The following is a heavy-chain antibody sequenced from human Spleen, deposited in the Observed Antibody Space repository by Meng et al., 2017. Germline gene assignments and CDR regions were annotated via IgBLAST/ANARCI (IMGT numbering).Heavy chain of an antibody. D-gene: IGHD6-13*01. J-gene: IGHJ4*02. Sequence: QVQLQQWGAGLLKPSETLSLTCAVYGGSFSNYYWSWIRQPPGKGLEWIGEIHHSGSTNYNPSLKSRVTISVDTSKIQFSLKLSSVTAADTAVYYCAILSTSWSGADYWGQGTLVTVSS. CDR3: AILSTSWSGADY. CDR2: IHHSGST. V-gene: IGHV4-34*01. CDR1: GGSFSNYY.